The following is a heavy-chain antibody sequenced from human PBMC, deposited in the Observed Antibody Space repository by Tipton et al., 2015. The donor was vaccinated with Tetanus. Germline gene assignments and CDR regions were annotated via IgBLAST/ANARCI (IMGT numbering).Heavy chain of an antibody. CDR3: ARGSRIWFGGRGYGMDV. CDR2: INHSGST. D-gene: IGHD3-10*01. CDR1: GGSFSGYY. Sequence: TLSLTCAVYGGSFSGYYWSWIRQPPGKGLEWIGEINHSGSTNYNPSLKSRVTISVDTSKNQFSLKLSSVTAADTAVYYCARGSRIWFGGRGYGMDVWGQGTTVTVSS. J-gene: IGHJ6*02. V-gene: IGHV4-34*01.